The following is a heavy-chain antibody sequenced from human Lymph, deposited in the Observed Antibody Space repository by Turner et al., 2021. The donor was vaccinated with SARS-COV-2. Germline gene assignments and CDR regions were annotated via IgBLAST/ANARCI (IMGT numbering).Heavy chain of an antibody. D-gene: IGHD3-22*01. V-gene: IGHV3-33*01. CDR2: RWYDGSNK. CDR1: GFTFSNYG. J-gene: IGHJ3*02. CDR3: AREGYFYDTSRAFDI. Sequence: QVQLVESGGGVVQPGGSLSLSCAASGFTFSNYGIHWVRQAPGKGLEWVAVRWYDGSNKYYADSVKGRFTISRDNSKNTLYLQMNSLRAEDTAVYYCAREGYFYDTSRAFDIWGQGTMVTVSS.